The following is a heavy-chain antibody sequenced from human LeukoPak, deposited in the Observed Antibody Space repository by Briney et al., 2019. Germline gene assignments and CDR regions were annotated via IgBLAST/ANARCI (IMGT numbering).Heavy chain of an antibody. CDR2: IYHSGST. J-gene: IGHJ4*02. CDR3: AGIVLREAAQFDF. D-gene: IGHD2-8*01. CDR1: GGSISSSNW. V-gene: IGHV4-4*02. Sequence: SGTLSLTCAVSGGSISSSNWWSWVRQPPGKGLEWIGEIYHSGSTNYNPSLKSRVTISVDKSKNQFSLNLNSVTAADTAVYFCAGIVLREAAQFDFWGQGTLVTVSS.